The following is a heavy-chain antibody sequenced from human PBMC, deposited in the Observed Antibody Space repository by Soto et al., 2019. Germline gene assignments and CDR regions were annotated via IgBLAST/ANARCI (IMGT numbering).Heavy chain of an antibody. D-gene: IGHD3-3*01. Sequence: GASVKVSCKASGYTFTSYGISWVRQAPGQGLEWMGWISAYNGNTNYAQKLQGRVTMTTDTSTSTAYVELRSLRSDDTAVYYCARDRATGRRAGITIFVASNYFDYWGQGTLVTVSS. V-gene: IGHV1-18*01. CDR2: ISAYNGNT. CDR3: ARDRATGRRAGITIFVASNYFDY. J-gene: IGHJ4*02. CDR1: GYTFTSYG.